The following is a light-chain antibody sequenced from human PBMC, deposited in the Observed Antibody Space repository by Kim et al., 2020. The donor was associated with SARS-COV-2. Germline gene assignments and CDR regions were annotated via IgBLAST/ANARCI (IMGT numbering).Light chain of an antibody. J-gene: IGKJ4*01. CDR3: QQRSNSPRT. Sequence: EIVLTQSPATLSLSPGERATLSCRASQSVSSNLAWYQQKPGQAPRLLIYDASNRATGIPARFSGSGSGTDFTLTISSLGPEDFAVYYCQQRSNSPRTFGGGTKVDIK. V-gene: IGKV3-11*01. CDR1: QSVSSN. CDR2: DAS.